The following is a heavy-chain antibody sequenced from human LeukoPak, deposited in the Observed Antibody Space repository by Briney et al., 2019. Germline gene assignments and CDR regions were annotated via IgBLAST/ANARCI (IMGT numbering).Heavy chain of an antibody. CDR3: ARRINDFWSGQYGYYFDY. V-gene: IGHV4-39*01. CDR2: IYYSGSA. Sequence: SETLSLTCTVSGDSIISSSYYWGWIRQPPGKGLEWIGSIYYSGSAYYNSSLKSRVTISVDTSKNQFSLKLTSVTAADTAVYYCARRINDFWSGQYGYYFDYWGQGTLVTVSS. D-gene: IGHD3-3*01. J-gene: IGHJ4*02. CDR1: GDSIISSSYY.